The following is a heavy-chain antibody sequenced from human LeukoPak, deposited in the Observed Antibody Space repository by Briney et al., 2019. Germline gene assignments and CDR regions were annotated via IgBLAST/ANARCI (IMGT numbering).Heavy chain of an antibody. J-gene: IGHJ4*02. Sequence: GASLRLSCAASGFTFSSYWMSWVRQAPGKGLEWVANIKQDGSGKYYVDSVKGRFTISRDNAKNSLYLQMNSLRAEDTAVYYCAREWSGWDLDYWGQGTLVTVSS. CDR3: AREWSGWDLDY. V-gene: IGHV3-7*01. D-gene: IGHD6-19*01. CDR2: IKQDGSGK. CDR1: GFTFSSYW.